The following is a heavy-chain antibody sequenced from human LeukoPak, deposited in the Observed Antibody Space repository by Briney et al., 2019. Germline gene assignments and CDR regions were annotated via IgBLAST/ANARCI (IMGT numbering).Heavy chain of an antibody. D-gene: IGHD2-2*03. Sequence: GGSLRLSCTASGFTFSRYGMHWVRQAPGKGLDWVAAILDDGRHRDCADSVKGRFTVSRDNSRNTLYLQMNSLRTEDTAVYYCSMDLSGAHDYWGQGSVVTVSS. V-gene: IGHV3-30*03. CDR2: ILDDGRHR. CDR1: GFTFSRYG. J-gene: IGHJ4*02. CDR3: SMDLSGAHDY.